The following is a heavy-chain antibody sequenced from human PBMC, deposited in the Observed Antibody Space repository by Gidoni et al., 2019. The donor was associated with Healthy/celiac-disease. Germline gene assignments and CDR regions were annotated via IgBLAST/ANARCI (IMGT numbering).Heavy chain of an antibody. J-gene: IGHJ4*02. D-gene: IGHD4-17*01. Sequence: QVQLQESGPGLVKPSQTLSLTCTVSGGSISSGGYYWSWIRQHPGKGLEWIGYIYYRGSTYSNPSRKSRVTIPAYTSKNQYSLKLSSVTAAASAVYYGARVPYGDSSLFDYWGQGTLVTVSS. CDR2: IYYRGST. V-gene: IGHV4-31*03. CDR3: ARVPYGDSSLFDY. CDR1: GGSISSGGYY.